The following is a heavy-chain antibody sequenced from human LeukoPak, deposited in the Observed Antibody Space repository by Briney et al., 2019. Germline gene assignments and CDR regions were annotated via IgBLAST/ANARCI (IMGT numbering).Heavy chain of an antibody. V-gene: IGHV3-7*01. CDR3: ARTYYDILTGYNPYFDY. CDR1: GFIFSNYW. D-gene: IGHD3-9*01. Sequence: GGSLRLSCAASGFIFSNYWMSWVRQAPGRGLEWLANIKQDGSENYYVDSVKGRFTISRDNAKNSLYLQMNSLRAEDTAVYYCARTYYDILTGYNPYFDYWGQGTLVTVSS. CDR2: IKQDGSEN. J-gene: IGHJ4*02.